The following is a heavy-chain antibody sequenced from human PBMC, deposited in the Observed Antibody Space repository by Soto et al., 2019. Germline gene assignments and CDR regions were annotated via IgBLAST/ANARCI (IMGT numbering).Heavy chain of an antibody. CDR3: ARDTGAYFDWLLPYGMDV. J-gene: IGHJ6*02. V-gene: IGHV1-46*01. D-gene: IGHD3-9*01. Sequence: GASVKVSCKASGYTFTSYYMHWVRQAPGQRLEWMGIINPSGGSTSYAQKFQGRVTMTRDTSTSTVYMELSSLRSEDTAVYYCARDTGAYFDWLLPYGMDVWGQGTTVTVSS. CDR1: GYTFTSYY. CDR2: INPSGGST.